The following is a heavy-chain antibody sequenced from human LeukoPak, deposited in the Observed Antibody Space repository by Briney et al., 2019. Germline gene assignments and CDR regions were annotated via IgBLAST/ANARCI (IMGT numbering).Heavy chain of an antibody. CDR1: GFTFSSHA. CDR3: TKDQGLLWFGELNV. CDR2: ISGSGGRT. J-gene: IGHJ6*04. V-gene: IGHV3-23*01. D-gene: IGHD3-10*01. Sequence: PGGSLRLSCAASGFTFSSHAISWVRQAPGKGLEWVSAISGSGGRTYYADSVKGRFTSSRDNSKNMVSLQMNSLRAEDTAVYYCTKDQGLLWFGELNVWGKGATVTVSS.